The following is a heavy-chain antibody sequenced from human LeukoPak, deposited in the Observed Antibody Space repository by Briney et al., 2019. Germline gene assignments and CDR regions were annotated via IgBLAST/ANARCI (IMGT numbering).Heavy chain of an antibody. Sequence: PGGSLRLSCAASGFTFSSYMMNWVPQAPGKGLEWVSSINSGSTYTYYTESVKGRFTVSRDNAKNSLFLKMNSLRAEDTAIYYCARSLTTLTYEGYWGQGTLVTVSS. J-gene: IGHJ4*02. CDR3: ARSLTTLTYEGY. CDR1: GFTFSSYM. V-gene: IGHV3-21*01. D-gene: IGHD1-1*01. CDR2: INSGSTYT.